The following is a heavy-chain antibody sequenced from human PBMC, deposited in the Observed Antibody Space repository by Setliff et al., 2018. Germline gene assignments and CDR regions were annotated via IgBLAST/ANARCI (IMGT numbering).Heavy chain of an antibody. Sequence: ASVKVSCKASGYTFTSYGFSWVRQAPGQGLEWMGGISVYNGNTNYGQKYQGRVAMTTDTSTNTVYTELRSLRSDDTAVYFCVREYSGGGLTWGQGTMVTVSS. V-gene: IGHV1-18*01. CDR2: ISVYNGNT. J-gene: IGHJ3*01. CDR3: VREYSGGGLT. D-gene: IGHD1-26*01. CDR1: GYTFTSYG.